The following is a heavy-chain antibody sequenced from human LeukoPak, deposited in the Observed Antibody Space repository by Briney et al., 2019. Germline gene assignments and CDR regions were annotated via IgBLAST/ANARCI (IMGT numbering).Heavy chain of an antibody. CDR3: VRDPGTSSYYFDS. Sequence: PGGSLRLSCAAYGFSFSSYGFHWVRHAPGKGLVWVAVMRYDGSKPYYADSVKGRFTVSIDNSKNALYLQMNSLRVEDTSLYYCVRDPGTSSYYFDSWGQGTLVTVSS. J-gene: IGHJ4*02. CDR1: GFSFSSYG. CDR2: MRYDGSKP. V-gene: IGHV3-33*01. D-gene: IGHD3-16*01.